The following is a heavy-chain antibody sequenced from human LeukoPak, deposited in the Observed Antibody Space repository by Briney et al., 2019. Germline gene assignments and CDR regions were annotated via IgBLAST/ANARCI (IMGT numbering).Heavy chain of an antibody. D-gene: IGHD4-17*01. CDR1: GFTFSNYR. Sequence: GGSLRLSCATSGFTFSNYRMAWVRQAPGKGLEWVANIKQDGTEKYYVGSVKGRFAISRDNAKSSLYLQMNSLRAEDTAVYYCARDPIYGDLDFWGQGILVTVSS. CDR3: ARDPIYGDLDF. V-gene: IGHV3-7*01. J-gene: IGHJ4*02. CDR2: IKQDGTEK.